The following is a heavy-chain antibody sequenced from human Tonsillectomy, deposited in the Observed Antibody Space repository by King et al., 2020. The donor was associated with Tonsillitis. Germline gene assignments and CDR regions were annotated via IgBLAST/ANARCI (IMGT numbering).Heavy chain of an antibody. CDR2: IYPGDSDT. V-gene: IGHV5-51*01. CDR3: ARRSEGGSSGYYYVPGDY. Sequence: GQLVQSGAEVKKPGESLKISCKGSGYSFTSYWIGWVRQMPGKGLEWMGIIYPGDSDTRYSPSFQGQVTISADKSISTAYLQWGSLKASDTAMYYCARRSEGGSSGYYYVPGDYWGQGTLVTVSS. D-gene: IGHD3-22*01. J-gene: IGHJ4*02. CDR1: GYSFTSYW.